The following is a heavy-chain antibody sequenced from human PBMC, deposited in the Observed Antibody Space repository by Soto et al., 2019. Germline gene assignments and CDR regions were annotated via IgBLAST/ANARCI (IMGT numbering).Heavy chain of an antibody. CDR2: IYHSGST. J-gene: IGHJ6*03. Sequence: PSETLSLTCAVSSGSISSSNWWSWVRQPPGKGLEWIGEIYHSGSTNYNPSLKSRVTISVDTSKNQFSLKLSSVTAADTAVYYCARGRDTRRDYYYMDVWGKGTTVTVSS. CDR1: SGSISSSNW. CDR3: ARGRDTRRDYYYMDV. V-gene: IGHV4-4*02. D-gene: IGHD5-18*01.